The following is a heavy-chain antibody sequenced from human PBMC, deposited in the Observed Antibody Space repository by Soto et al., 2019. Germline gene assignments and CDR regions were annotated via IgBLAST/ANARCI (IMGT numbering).Heavy chain of an antibody. V-gene: IGHV1-8*01. Sequence: GASVKVSCKASGYTFTSYDINWVRQATGQGLEWMGWMNPNSGNTGYAQKFQGRVAMTRNTSISTAYMELSSLRSEDTAVYYCARGLVATIGAFDYWGQGTLVTVSS. J-gene: IGHJ4*02. CDR2: MNPNSGNT. D-gene: IGHD5-12*01. CDR1: GYTFTSYD. CDR3: ARGLVATIGAFDY.